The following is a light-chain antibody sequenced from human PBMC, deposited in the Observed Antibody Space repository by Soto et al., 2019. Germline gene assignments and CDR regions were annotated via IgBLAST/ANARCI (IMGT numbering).Light chain of an antibody. CDR3: QEPYSGPPVA. Sequence: DIQMTQSPSSLSASVGDRVTITYRASQSIDHSLAWYQQKPGKVPNLLIYSASTLQSGVPSRFSGSGSGTDFTLTITSLQPEDVATYYCQEPYSGPPVAFGPGTKVDV. V-gene: IGKV1-27*01. J-gene: IGKJ3*01. CDR2: SAS. CDR1: QSIDHS.